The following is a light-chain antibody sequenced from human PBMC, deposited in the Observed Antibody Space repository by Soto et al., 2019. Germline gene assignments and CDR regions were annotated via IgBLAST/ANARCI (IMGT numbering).Light chain of an antibody. CDR3: QQYNNGTPET. CDR1: QSVSNS. CDR2: DAS. J-gene: IGKJ5*01. V-gene: IGKV3-11*01. Sequence: DIVLTQSPATLSLSPGERATLSCRASQSVSNSLAWFQQKPGQAPRLLIYDASNRATGIPARFSGSGSGTDFTLTISSLEPEDFAVYYCQQYNNGTPETFGQGTRMEIK.